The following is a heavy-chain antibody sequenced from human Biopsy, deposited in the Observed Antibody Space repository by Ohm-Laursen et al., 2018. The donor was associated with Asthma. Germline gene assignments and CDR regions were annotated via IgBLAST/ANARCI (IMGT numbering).Heavy chain of an antibody. Sequence: SLRLSCAASGFVFSQCGMHWVRQGPGKGLEWVAIVSSDGHNKYYEDSVKGRFTISRDNSRNRLYLQINRLTIEDSAVYFCARQSGQDYGDSSGFDIWGQGTKVAVSS. CDR3: ARQSGQDYGDSSGFDI. J-gene: IGHJ3*02. CDR1: GFVFSQCG. V-gene: IGHV3-30*03. D-gene: IGHD3-22*01. CDR2: VSSDGHNK.